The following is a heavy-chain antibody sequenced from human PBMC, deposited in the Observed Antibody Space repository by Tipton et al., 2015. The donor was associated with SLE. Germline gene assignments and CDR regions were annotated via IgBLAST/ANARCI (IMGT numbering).Heavy chain of an antibody. J-gene: IGHJ4*02. D-gene: IGHD2-8*01. V-gene: IGHV4-30-2*01. CDR3: AMRRPQFWCFDY. CDR2: IYHSGST. CDR1: GGSISSGAYS. Sequence: TLSLTCAVPGGSISSGAYSWNWIRQPPGKGLEWIGYIYHSGSTNYNPSLKSRVTISVDTSKNHFSLRLNSVTAADTAVYYCAMRRPQFWCFDYWGQGNLVTVSS.